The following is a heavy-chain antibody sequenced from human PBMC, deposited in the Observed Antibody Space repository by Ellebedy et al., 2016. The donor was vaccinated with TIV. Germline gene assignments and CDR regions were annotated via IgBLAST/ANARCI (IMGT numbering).Heavy chain of an antibody. V-gene: IGHV4-34*01. J-gene: IGHJ4*02. D-gene: IGHD5-18*01. CDR1: GGSFSGYY. Sequence: SETLSLXCAVYGGSFSGYYWSWIRQPPGKGLEWIGEINHSGSTNYNPSLKSRVTISVDTSKNQFSLKLSSVTAADTAVYYCARISGQLPILYYFDYWGQGTLVTVSS. CDR3: ARISGQLPILYYFDY. CDR2: INHSGST.